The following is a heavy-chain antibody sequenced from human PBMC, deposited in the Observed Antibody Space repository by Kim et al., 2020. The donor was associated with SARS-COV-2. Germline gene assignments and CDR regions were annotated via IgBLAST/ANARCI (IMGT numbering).Heavy chain of an antibody. CDR1: GFTFSSDW. V-gene: IGHV3-74*01. CDR2: INSDGRST. CDR3: ARGVAGYSSSWLAY. Sequence: GGSLRLSCAASGFTFSSDWMHWVRQAPGKGLEWVSRINSDGRSTSYADSVKGRFSISRDNAKNTLYLQMNILRVEDTAVYYCARGVAGYSSSWLAYWGQGSLVIVSS. D-gene: IGHD6-6*01. J-gene: IGHJ4*02.